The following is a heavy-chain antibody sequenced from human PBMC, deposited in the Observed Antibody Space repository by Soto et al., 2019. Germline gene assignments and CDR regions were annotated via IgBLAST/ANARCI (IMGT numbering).Heavy chain of an antibody. Sequence: EVQLVESGGGLVQPGGSLKLSCAASGFTFSGSTIHWVRQTSGKGLEWVGRIPSKTNTYATAYAASVKGRFTISRDDSKNTAYLQMNSLKTEDTAVYYCTRQHLDVPVASAIDYWGQVTLVTVSS. J-gene: IGHJ4*02. CDR3: TRQHLDVPVASAIDY. D-gene: IGHD6-19*01. CDR1: GFTFSGST. V-gene: IGHV3-73*02. CDR2: IPSKTNTYAT.